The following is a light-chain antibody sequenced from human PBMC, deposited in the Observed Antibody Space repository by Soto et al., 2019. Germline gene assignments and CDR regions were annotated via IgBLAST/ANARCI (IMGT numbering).Light chain of an antibody. CDR1: QSISSW. Sequence: IVMTQSPSSLSSSTGDIFTITCRSSQSISSWLAWYQQKPGKAPKLLIFDASSLESGTPSRFSGRRSGTQFTLTINGLQPDDFATYYCQQYDNYKPLTFGGGTKVDIK. CDR2: DAS. V-gene: IGKV1-5*01. CDR3: QQYDNYKPLT. J-gene: IGKJ4*01.